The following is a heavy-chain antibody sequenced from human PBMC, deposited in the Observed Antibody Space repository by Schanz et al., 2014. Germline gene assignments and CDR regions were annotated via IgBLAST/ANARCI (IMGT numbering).Heavy chain of an antibody. V-gene: IGHV3-30*09. CDR3: AYGRAAGNFGSEYFLS. D-gene: IGHD6-13*01. CDR1: GFTFNYAW. J-gene: IGHJ1*01. Sequence: VQLAESGGGLVQPGGSLRLSCAASGFTFNYAWMHWVRQAPGKRLEWVGLISYGGSNNNYADSVKARFEICREKSKNTMFQQMSSMRHDETAVYSCAYGRAAGNFGSEYFLSWGQGTLVTVSS. CDR2: ISYGGSNN.